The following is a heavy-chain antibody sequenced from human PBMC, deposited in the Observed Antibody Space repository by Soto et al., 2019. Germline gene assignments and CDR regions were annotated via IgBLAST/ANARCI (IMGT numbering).Heavy chain of an antibody. D-gene: IGHD4-4*01. CDR2: IYYSGST. J-gene: IGHJ4*02. CDR1: AGSISSSTW. CDR3: ATTSSTTVENACFDS. V-gene: IGHV4-4*02. Sequence: SESMSLTCVVSAGSISSSTWWSWVRLAPGEGLQWSRQIYYSGSTNSNPSLKSRVTISVDKSRKQFSLKLTSVIAADTAVYFCATTSSTTVENACFDSWRQGALVTVSS.